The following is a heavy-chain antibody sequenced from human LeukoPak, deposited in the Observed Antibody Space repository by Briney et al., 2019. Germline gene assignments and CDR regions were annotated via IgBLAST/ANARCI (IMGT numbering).Heavy chain of an antibody. CDR3: ARDLPQWLARPSGYFDY. Sequence: EPSETLSLTCAVYGGSFSGYYWSWIRQPPGKGLEWIGEINHSGSTNYNPSLKSRVTISVDTSKNQFSLKLSSVTAADTAVYYCARDLPQWLARPSGYFDYWGQGTLVTVSS. J-gene: IGHJ4*02. CDR1: GGSFSGYY. V-gene: IGHV4-34*01. D-gene: IGHD6-19*01. CDR2: INHSGST.